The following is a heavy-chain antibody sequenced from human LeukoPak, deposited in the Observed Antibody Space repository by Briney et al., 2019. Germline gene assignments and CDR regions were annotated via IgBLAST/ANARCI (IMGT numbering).Heavy chain of an antibody. Sequence: SSETLSLTCTVSGGSISSYYWSCIRQPPGKGLEWIGYIYYSGSTNYNPSLKSRVTISVDTSKNQFSLKLSFVTAADTAVYYCARGVVAARFWFDPWGQGTLVTVSS. J-gene: IGHJ5*02. D-gene: IGHD2-15*01. CDR2: IYYSGST. V-gene: IGHV4-59*01. CDR1: GGSISSYY. CDR3: ARGVVAARFWFDP.